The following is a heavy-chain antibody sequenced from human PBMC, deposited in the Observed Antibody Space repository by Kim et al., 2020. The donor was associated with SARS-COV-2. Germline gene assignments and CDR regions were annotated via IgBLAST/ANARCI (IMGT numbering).Heavy chain of an antibody. V-gene: IGHV1-18*01. CDR3: ARDRQFRDILIPYYYYGMDV. CDR1: GYTFTSYG. CDR2: ISAYNGNT. Sequence: ASVKVSCKASGYTFTSYGISWVRQAPGQGLEWMGWISAYNGNTNYAQKLQGRVTMTTDTSTSTAYMELRSLRSDDTAVYYCARDRQFRDILIPYYYYGMDVWGQGTTVTVSS. D-gene: IGHD3-9*01. J-gene: IGHJ6*02.